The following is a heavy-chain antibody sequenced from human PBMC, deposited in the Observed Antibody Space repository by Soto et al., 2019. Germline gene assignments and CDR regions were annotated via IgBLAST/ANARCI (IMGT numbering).Heavy chain of an antibody. CDR3: ARVDSGYGYGNNWFDP. Sequence: SETLSLTCTVSGGSISSGDCYWSWIRQPPGKGLEWIGYIYYSGSTYYNPSLKSRVTISVDTSKNQFSLKLSSVTAADTAMYYCARVDSGYGYGNNWFDPWGQGTLVTVSS. J-gene: IGHJ5*02. CDR1: GGSISSGDCY. V-gene: IGHV4-30-4*01. CDR2: IYYSGST. D-gene: IGHD5-12*01.